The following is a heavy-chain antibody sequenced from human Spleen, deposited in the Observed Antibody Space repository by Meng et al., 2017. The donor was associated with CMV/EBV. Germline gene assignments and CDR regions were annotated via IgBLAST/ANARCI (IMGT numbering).Heavy chain of an antibody. D-gene: IGHD1-26*01. CDR1: SVSISSYY. Sequence: SGPRSVKASKTLSLSCTVSSVSISSYYLSLIRQPAWKRLGRIGRIYTSGSNNYTPSLKSRVTMSVDTSKNQFSMKLSSVTAAETGVYYCARGSHGAHDNWGKGTLVTVSS. CDR3: ARGSHGAHDN. CDR2: IYTSGSN. V-gene: IGHV4-4*07. J-gene: IGHJ4*02.